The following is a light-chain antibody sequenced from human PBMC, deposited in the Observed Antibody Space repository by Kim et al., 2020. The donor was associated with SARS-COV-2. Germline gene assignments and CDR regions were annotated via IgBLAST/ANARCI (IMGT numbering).Light chain of an antibody. CDR1: SLRNHY. V-gene: IGLV3-19*01. CDR2: GRN. CDR3: DSRDSSNNHLV. J-gene: IGLJ3*02. Sequence: SSELTQDPAVSVALGQTVRITCQGDSLRNHYASWYQQRPGQAPVLVIYGRNNRPSGIPDRFSGSSSGSTASLTITGAQAEDEADYYCDSRDSSNNHLVFGGGTRLTVL.